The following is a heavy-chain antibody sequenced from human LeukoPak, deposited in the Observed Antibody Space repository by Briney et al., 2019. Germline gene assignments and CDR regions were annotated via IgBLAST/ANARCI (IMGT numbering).Heavy chain of an antibody. D-gene: IGHD5-24*01. J-gene: IGHJ4*02. CDR2: ISSSGSTI. Sequence: GGSLRLSCAASGFTFCYYYMSWLPQAQGQGRVWVSYISSSGSTIYYADSVKGRFTISRYNAKTSLYLQMNSLRAEDKAGYYCSRGPKSLQYLDYWGQGTLVTVSS. V-gene: IGHV3-11*01. CDR1: GFTFCYYY. CDR3: SRGPKSLQYLDY.